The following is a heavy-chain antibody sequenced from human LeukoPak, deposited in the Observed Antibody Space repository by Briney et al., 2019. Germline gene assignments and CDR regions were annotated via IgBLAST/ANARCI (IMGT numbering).Heavy chain of an antibody. D-gene: IGHD4-17*01. V-gene: IGHV3-30*04. Sequence: PGGSLRLSCAASGFTFSSYAMHWVRQAPGKGLEWVAVISYDGSNKYYADSVKGRFTISRDNSKNTLYLQMNSLRAEDTAVYYCASSLDGDYDAFDIWGQGTMVTVSS. J-gene: IGHJ3*02. CDR3: ASSLDGDYDAFDI. CDR2: ISYDGSNK. CDR1: GFTFSSYA.